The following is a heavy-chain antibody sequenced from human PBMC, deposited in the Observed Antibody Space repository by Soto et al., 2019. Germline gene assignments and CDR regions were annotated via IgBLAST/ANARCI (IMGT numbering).Heavy chain of an antibody. V-gene: IGHV3-74*01. CDR1: GFTFTSHW. Sequence: PGGSLRLSCVASGFTFTSHWMHWVRQAPGKGLVWVSRISTDGTTSAYADSVKGRFTISRDNAKNTLYLQMNSLRVEDTAVYYCARDRPHNWFDPWGQGTLVTVSS. CDR3: ARDRPHNWFDP. J-gene: IGHJ5*02. CDR2: ISTDGTTS.